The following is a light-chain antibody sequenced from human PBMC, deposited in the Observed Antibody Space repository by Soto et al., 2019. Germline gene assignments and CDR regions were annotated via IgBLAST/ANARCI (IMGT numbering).Light chain of an antibody. J-gene: IGLJ1*01. CDR1: SSNIGAVYD. CDR3: QSYDSSLSGYV. CDR2: GTS. Sequence: QSVLTQPPSVSGAPGQRVTISCTGSSSNIGAVYDVHWYQQLPGTAPKLLIYGTSNRPSGVPDRFSGSKSGTSASLAITGLQAEDEADYYCQSYDSSLSGYVFGTGTKLTVL. V-gene: IGLV1-40*01.